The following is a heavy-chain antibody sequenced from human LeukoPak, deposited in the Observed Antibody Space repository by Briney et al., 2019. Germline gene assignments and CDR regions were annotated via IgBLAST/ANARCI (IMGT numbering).Heavy chain of an antibody. D-gene: IGHD2-15*01. CDR1: GFSFSNFW. Sequence: GGSLRLSCAVYGFSFSNFWMSWVRQAPGRGLEWVANIHPEGNEKYHVESVKGRFALAGDNARNSLFLQMNGLRVEGTCISYCARGDSFSGDHWGQGTLVTVSS. CDR2: IHPEGNEK. V-gene: IGHV3-7*04. J-gene: IGHJ4*02. CDR3: ARGDSFSGDH.